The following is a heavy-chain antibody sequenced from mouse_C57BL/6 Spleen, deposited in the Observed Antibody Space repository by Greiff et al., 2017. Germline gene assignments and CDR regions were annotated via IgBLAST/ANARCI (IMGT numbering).Heavy chain of an antibody. CDR2: IDPNSGGT. J-gene: IGHJ4*01. CDR1: GYTFTSYW. Sequence: QVQLQQPGAELVKPGASVKLSCKASGYTFTSYWMPWVKQRPGRGLEWIGRIDPNSGGTKYNEKFKSKATMTVDKPSSTAYMQRSRLTSEDSAVYYCARGAGSRGSYYAMDYWGQGTSVTVSS. CDR3: ARGAGSRGSYYAMDY. V-gene: IGHV1-72*01. D-gene: IGHD3-1*01.